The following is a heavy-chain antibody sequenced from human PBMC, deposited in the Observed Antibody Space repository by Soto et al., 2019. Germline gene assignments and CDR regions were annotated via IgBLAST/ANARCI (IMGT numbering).Heavy chain of an antibody. D-gene: IGHD2-2*01. CDR1: GFTFSSYA. Sequence: GGSLRLSCAASGFTFSSYAMHWVRQAPGKGLEWVAVISYDGSNKYYADSVKGRFTISRDNSKNTLYLQMNSLRAEDTAVYYCASATYCSSTSCYGGYFDYWGQGTLVTVSS. CDR3: ASATYCSSTSCYGGYFDY. V-gene: IGHV3-30-3*01. CDR2: ISYDGSNK. J-gene: IGHJ4*02.